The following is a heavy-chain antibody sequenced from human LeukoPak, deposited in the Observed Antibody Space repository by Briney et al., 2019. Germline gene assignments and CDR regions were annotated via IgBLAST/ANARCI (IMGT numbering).Heavy chain of an antibody. Sequence: SETLSLTCTVSGGSISSYYWSWIRQPAGKGLEWIGRIYTSGSTNYNPSLKSRVTMSVDTSKNQFSLKLSSVTAADTAVYYCARDPGYYDSGYFPSYWGQGILVTVSS. CDR1: GGSISSYY. J-gene: IGHJ4*02. D-gene: IGHD3-10*01. V-gene: IGHV4-4*07. CDR3: ARDPGYYDSGYFPSY. CDR2: IYTSGST.